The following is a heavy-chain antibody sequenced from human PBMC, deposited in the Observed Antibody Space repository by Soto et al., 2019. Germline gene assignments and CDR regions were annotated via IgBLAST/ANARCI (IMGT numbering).Heavy chain of an antibody. CDR1: GYTFTSYD. V-gene: IGHV1-8*01. J-gene: IGHJ3*02. Sequence: QVQLVQSGAEVKKPGASVKVSCKASGYTFTSYDINWVRQATGQGLEWMGWTNPNSGNTNYAQKFQGRVTMTRNTSISTAYMELSSLRSEDTVVYYCVRIRSWNSFDIWGQGTMVIVSS. D-gene: IGHD1-1*01. CDR2: TNPNSGNT. CDR3: VRIRSWNSFDI.